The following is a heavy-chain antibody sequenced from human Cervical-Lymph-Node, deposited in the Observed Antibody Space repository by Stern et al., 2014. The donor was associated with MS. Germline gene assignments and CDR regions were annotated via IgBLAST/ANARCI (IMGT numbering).Heavy chain of an antibody. Sequence: VQLVESGGGLVTAGGPLRLPCAASGFTFSDYYMSWIRQAPGKGLEWVSYISRGGTSVYYAESVEGRFTISRDNAKNSLFLQMNSLRAEDTAIYYCVRDLCKSRICYPFDYWGQGTPVTVSS. V-gene: IGHV3-11*01. CDR3: VRDLCKSRICYPFDY. CDR2: ISRGGTSV. CDR1: GFTFSDYY. D-gene: IGHD2-15*01. J-gene: IGHJ4*02.